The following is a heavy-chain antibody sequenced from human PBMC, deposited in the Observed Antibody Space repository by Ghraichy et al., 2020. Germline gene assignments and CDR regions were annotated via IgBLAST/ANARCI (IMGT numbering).Heavy chain of an antibody. D-gene: IGHD3-10*01. CDR3: ARDMRYYGSGTYLLHGMDV. V-gene: IGHV4-4*02. CDR1: GGSISNSNW. Sequence: SETLSLTCTVSGGSISNSNWWCWVRQPPGKGLEWIGDIYHTGSTDFNPSLKSRVTISVDKSKNYFSLKVTSVTAADTAVYYCARDMRYYGSGTYLLHGMDVWGQGTTVTVSS. CDR2: IYHTGST. J-gene: IGHJ6*02.